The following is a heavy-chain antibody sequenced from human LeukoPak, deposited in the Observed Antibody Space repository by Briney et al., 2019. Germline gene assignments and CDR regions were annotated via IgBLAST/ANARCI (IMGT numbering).Heavy chain of an antibody. CDR2: ISSSSSYI. CDR3: ARGEVSYFDY. D-gene: IGHD5/OR15-5a*01. J-gene: IGHJ4*02. V-gene: IGHV3-21*01. Sequence: GGSLRLSCAASGFTFSSYSMNWVRQAPGKGLEWVSSISSSSSYIYYADSVKGRFTISRDNAKNSLYLQMNRLRAEDTAVYYCARGEVSYFDYWGQGTLVTVSS. CDR1: GFTFSSYS.